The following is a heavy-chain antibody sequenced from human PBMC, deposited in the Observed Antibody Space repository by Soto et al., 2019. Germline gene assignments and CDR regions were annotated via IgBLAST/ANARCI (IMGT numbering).Heavy chain of an antibody. CDR3: AKDVLRFLEWLPRYYFDY. D-gene: IGHD3-3*01. V-gene: IGHV3-23*01. Sequence: GGSLRLSCAASGFTFSSYAMSWVRQAPGKGLEWVSAISGSGGSTYYADSVKGRFTISRDNSKNTLYLQMNSLRAEDTAVYYCAKDVLRFLEWLPRYYFDYWGQGTLVTVSS. J-gene: IGHJ4*02. CDR1: GFTFSSYA. CDR2: ISGSGGST.